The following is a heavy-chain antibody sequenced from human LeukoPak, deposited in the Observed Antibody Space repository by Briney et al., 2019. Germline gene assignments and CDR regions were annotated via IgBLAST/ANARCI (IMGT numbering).Heavy chain of an antibody. CDR1: GFTFSSYS. CDR3: ARDKAVAGHPFDY. CDR2: ISSSSSYI. D-gene: IGHD6-19*01. J-gene: IGHJ4*02. V-gene: IGHV3-21*01. Sequence: GGSLRLSCAASGFTFSSYSMNWVRQAPGKGLAWVSSISSSSSYIYYADSVKGRFTISRDNAKNSLYLQMNSLRAEDTAVYYCARDKAVAGHPFDYWGQGTLVTVSS.